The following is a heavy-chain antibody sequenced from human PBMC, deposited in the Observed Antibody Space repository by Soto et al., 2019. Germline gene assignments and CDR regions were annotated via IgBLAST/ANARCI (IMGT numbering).Heavy chain of an antibody. Sequence: PAETLSLTCTVSGGSFSSADYYWTWIRQPPGKGLEWIGYICCSGSTYYNPSLKSRVSIPLDRPKNQFSLKLTSVTAEETAESYCVRAHGDVPNFAHWGQGTLVTVSS. CDR1: GGSFSSADYY. V-gene: IGHV4-30-4*01. CDR2: ICCSGST. CDR3: VRAHGDVPNFAH. D-gene: IGHD1-1*01. J-gene: IGHJ1*01.